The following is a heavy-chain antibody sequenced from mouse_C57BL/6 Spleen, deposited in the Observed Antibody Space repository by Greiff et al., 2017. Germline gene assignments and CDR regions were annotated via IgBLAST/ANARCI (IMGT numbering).Heavy chain of an antibody. CDR2: ISSGGDYI. CDR3: TREGIDDGYYWFAD. D-gene: IGHD2-3*01. Sequence: EVQLVESGEGLVKPGGSLKLSCAASGFTFSSYAMSWVRQTPEKRLVWVAYISSGGDYIYYADTVKGRFTISRDNARNTLYLHMSSLQSEDTAMYYCTREGIDDGYYWFADWGQGTLVTVAA. J-gene: IGHJ3*01. CDR1: GFTFSSYA. V-gene: IGHV5-9-1*02.